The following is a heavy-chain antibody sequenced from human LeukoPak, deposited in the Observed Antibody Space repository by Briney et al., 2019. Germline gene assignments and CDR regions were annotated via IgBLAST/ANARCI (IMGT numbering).Heavy chain of an antibody. Sequence: QPGGSLRLSCAASGFTFSSYSMNWVRQAPGKGLEWVSYISSSSSTIYYADSVMGRFTISRDNAKSSLYLQVDSLRTDDTAVYYCAREDDDWGPNTFDLWGPGTKVTVS. CDR2: ISSSSSTI. J-gene: IGHJ3*01. V-gene: IGHV3-48*01. CDR3: AREDDDWGPNTFDL. CDR1: GFTFSSYS. D-gene: IGHD7-27*01.